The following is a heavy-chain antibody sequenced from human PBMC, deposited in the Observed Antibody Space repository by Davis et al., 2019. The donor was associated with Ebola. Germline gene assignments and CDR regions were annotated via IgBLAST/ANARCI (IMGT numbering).Heavy chain of an antibody. D-gene: IGHD3-16*01. CDR1: GGSVSSGSYY. CDR3: ARDMITPGVRL. J-gene: IGHJ4*02. Sequence: SETLSLTCTVSGGSVSSGSYYWSWIRQPPGKGLEWFAYIYYSGSTNYNPSLKSRFTISVDTSKNQFSPKLSSVTAADTAVYYCARDMITPGVRLWGQGTLVTVSS. V-gene: IGHV4-61*01. CDR2: IYYSGST.